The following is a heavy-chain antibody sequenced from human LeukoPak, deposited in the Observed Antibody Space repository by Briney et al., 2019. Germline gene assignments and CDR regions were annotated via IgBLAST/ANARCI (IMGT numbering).Heavy chain of an antibody. CDR3: ASLRSRSSWTTFYFDY. V-gene: IGHV4-39*01. J-gene: IGHJ4*02. CDR2: IYYSGST. CDR1: GXSISSSDNY. D-gene: IGHD6-13*01. Sequence: PSETLSLTCTVSGXSISSSDNYWGWIRQPPGKGLEWIGTIYYSGSTYYNPSLKSRVTISVDTSKNQFSLKLSSVTAADTAVYYCASLRSRSSWTTFYFDYWGQGTLVTVSS.